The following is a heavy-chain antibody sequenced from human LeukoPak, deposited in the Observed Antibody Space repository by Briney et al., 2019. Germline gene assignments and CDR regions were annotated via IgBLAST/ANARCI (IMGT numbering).Heavy chain of an antibody. V-gene: IGHV4-39*01. J-gene: IGHJ5*02. D-gene: IGHD6-19*01. CDR2: IHYSGSA. CDR1: GGSITSSTYY. CDR3: ARTQYSSGWYWFDP. Sequence: SETLSLTCTVSGGSITSSTYYWGWIRQPPGKGLEWIGSIHYSGSAYYNPSLKSRLTISADTSKNQFSLRLSSVTAADTSMYYCARTQYSSGWYWFDPWGQGTLVTVSS.